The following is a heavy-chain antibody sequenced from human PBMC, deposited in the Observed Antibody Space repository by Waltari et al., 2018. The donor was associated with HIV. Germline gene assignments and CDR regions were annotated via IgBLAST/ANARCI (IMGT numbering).Heavy chain of an antibody. V-gene: IGHV3-74*01. CDR2: IESDGSST. CDR3: ARRGQTNWNYGMDV. D-gene: IGHD1-1*01. CDR1: GFTFSSYW. Sequence: EVQLVESGGGLVQPGGSLRLSCAASGFTFSSYWMHWVRQAPGKGLAWVLRIESDGSSTSYADSVKGRFTIARDNAKNTLYLQMNSLRAEDTAVYYCARRGQTNWNYGMDVWGQGTTVTVSS. J-gene: IGHJ6*02.